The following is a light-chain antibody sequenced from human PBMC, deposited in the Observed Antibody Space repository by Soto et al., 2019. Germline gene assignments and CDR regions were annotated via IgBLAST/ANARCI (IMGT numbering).Light chain of an antibody. CDR2: GAS. CDR1: QSVSNNY. J-gene: IGKJ5*01. CDR3: QQRSTWPT. V-gene: IGKV3D-20*02. Sequence: EIVLTQSPGTLSLSPGERATLSCRASQSVSNNYLAWYQQKPGQAPRLLIYGASVRATGTPARFSGSGSGTAFTLTISSLEPEDFALYYCQQRSTWPTFGQGTRLEIK.